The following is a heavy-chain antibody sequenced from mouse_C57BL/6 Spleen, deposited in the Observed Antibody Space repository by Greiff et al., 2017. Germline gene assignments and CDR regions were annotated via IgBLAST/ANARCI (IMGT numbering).Heavy chain of an antibody. Sequence: QVQLKQPGAELVKPGASVKLSCKASGYTFTSYWMHWVKQRPGQGLEWIGMIHPNSGSTNYNEKFKSKATLTVDKSSSTAYMQLSSLTSEDSAVYYCARELEDYFDYWGQGTTLTVSS. V-gene: IGHV1-64*01. D-gene: IGHD4-1*01. CDR3: ARELEDYFDY. CDR1: GYTFTSYW. CDR2: IHPNSGST. J-gene: IGHJ2*01.